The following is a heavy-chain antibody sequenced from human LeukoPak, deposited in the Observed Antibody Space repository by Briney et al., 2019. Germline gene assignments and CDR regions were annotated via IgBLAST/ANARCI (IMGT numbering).Heavy chain of an antibody. Sequence: SETLSLTCTVSGGSISSSSYYWGWIRQPPGKGLEWIGSIYYSGSTYYNPSLRSRVTISVDTSKNQFSLKLSSVTAADTAVYYCARVANHDSSGYHDYWGQGTLVTVSS. J-gene: IGHJ4*02. V-gene: IGHV4-39*01. CDR1: GGSISSSSYY. D-gene: IGHD3-22*01. CDR3: ARVANHDSSGYHDY. CDR2: IYYSGST.